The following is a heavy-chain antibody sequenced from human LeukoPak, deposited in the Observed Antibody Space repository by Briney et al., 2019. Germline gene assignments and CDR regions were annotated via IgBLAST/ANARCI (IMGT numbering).Heavy chain of an antibody. CDR2: TYYRSKWYN. V-gene: IGHV6-1*01. D-gene: IGHD6-13*01. CDR1: GDSVSNNSPT. CDR3: ARASLGSSWPGFDY. Sequence: SQTLSHTCAISGDSVSNNSPTWNWIRQSPSRGLEWLGRTYYRSKWYNDYAVSVKSRITINPDTSKNQFSLQLNSVTPEDTAVYYCARASLGSSWPGFDYWGQGTLVTVSS. J-gene: IGHJ4*02.